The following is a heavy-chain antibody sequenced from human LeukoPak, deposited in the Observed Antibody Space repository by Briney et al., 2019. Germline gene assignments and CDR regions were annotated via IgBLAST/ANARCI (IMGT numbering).Heavy chain of an antibody. CDR2: INPDSGGT. D-gene: IGHD5-18*01. Sequence: ASVKVSCKASGYTFTAYYMHWVRQAPGQGLEWMGWINPDSGGTNYAQKFQGRVTMTRDTSISTAYMELSRLRSGDTAVYYCARALYSYVSGSNFDYWGQGTLVTVSS. CDR3: ARALYSYVSGSNFDY. CDR1: GYTFTAYY. V-gene: IGHV1-2*02. J-gene: IGHJ4*02.